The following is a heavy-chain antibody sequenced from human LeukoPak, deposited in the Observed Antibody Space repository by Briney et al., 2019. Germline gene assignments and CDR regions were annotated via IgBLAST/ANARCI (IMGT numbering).Heavy chain of an antibody. CDR2: ISSSSSTI. Sequence: GGSLRLSCAASGFTFSSYSMNWVRQAPGKGLEWVSYISSSSSTIYYADSVKGRFTISRDNAKNSLYLQMDSLRAEDTALYYCASGLLGCRGGSCYPTDYWGQGTLVTVSS. CDR1: GFTFSSYS. J-gene: IGHJ4*02. V-gene: IGHV3-48*04. CDR3: ASGLLGCRGGSCYPTDY. D-gene: IGHD2-15*01.